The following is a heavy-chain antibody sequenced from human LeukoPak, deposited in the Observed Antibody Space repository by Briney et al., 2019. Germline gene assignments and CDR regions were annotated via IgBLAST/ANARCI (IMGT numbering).Heavy chain of an antibody. V-gene: IGHV4-39*01. J-gene: IGHJ4*02. D-gene: IGHD3-9*01. CDR3: ARAHYDVLTGYYLHFDY. Sequence: PSETLSLTCTVSGGSISSSSYYWDWIRQPPGKGLEWIGSMYYSGNTYYNPSLKSRLTISLDTSKNQFCLKLTSVTAADTAVYYCARAHYDVLTGYYLHFDYWGQGTLVTVSS. CDR2: MYYSGNT. CDR1: GGSISSSSYY.